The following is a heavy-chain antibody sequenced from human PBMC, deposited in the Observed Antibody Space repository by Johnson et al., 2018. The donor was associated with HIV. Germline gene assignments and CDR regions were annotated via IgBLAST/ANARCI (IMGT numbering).Heavy chain of an antibody. V-gene: IGHV3-64*01. CDR1: GFTFSSYA. CDR2: ISSNGGST. J-gene: IGHJ3*02. D-gene: IGHD4-17*01. CDR3: ARRGDRDAFDI. Sequence: QLVESGGGLVQPGGSLRLSCAASGFTFSSYAMHWVRQAPGKGLEYVSAISSNGGSTYYANSVKGRFTISRDNSKNTLYLQMGSLRAEDMAVYYCARRGDRDAFDIWGQGTMVTVSS.